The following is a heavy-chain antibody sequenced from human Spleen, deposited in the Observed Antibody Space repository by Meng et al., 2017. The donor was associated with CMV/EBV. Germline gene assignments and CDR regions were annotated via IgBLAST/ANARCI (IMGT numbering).Heavy chain of an antibody. J-gene: IGHJ6*02. V-gene: IGHV1-18*04. Sequence: ASVKVSCKASGYTFTGYYIHWVRQAPGQGLEWMGWISTDKPKTHYAQNFQGRVSMTIDTSTSTGYVELTSLRSDDTAVYYCARVNYHYYSGMDVWGQGTTVTVSS. D-gene: IGHD3-10*01. CDR2: ISTDKPKT. CDR1: GYTFTGYY. CDR3: ARVNYHYYSGMDV.